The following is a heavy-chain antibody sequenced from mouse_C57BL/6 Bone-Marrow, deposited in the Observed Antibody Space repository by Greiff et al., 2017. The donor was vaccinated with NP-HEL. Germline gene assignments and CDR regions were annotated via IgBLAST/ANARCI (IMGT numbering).Heavy chain of an antibody. D-gene: IGHD1-1*01. V-gene: IGHV7-3*01. CDR2: IRNKANGYTT. CDR1: GFTFTDYY. CDR3: ARVTTVESHFDY. Sequence: EVKLMESGGGLVQPGGSLSLSCAASGFTFTDYYMSWVRQPPGKALEWLGFIRNKANGYTTEYSASVKGRFTISRDNSQRILYLQMNALRAEDSATYYCARVTTVESHFDYWGQGTTLTVSS. J-gene: IGHJ2*01.